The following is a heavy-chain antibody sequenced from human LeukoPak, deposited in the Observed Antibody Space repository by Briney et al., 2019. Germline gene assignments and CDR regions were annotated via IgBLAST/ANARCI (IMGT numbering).Heavy chain of an antibody. V-gene: IGHV3-74*01. CDR3: ATRPERRWLQLKHWYFDL. CDR2: ISSDGTTT. D-gene: IGHD5-24*01. CDR1: GFTFSSYW. Sequence: GGSLRLSCAASGFTFSSYWMNWVRQAPGKGLVWVSRISSDGTTTSYADSVKGRFTISRDNAKNTLYLQMNSLRAEDTAVYYCATRPERRWLQLKHWYFDLWGRGTLVTVSS. J-gene: IGHJ2*01.